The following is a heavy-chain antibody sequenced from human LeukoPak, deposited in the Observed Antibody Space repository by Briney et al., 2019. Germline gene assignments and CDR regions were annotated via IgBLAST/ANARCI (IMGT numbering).Heavy chain of an antibody. V-gene: IGHV3-30*02. Sequence: PGGSLRLSCAASGFTFSSYGMHWVRQAPGKGLEWVAFIRYDGSNKYCADSVKGRFTISRDNSKNTFHLQMNSLRVEDTAVYYCAKDYSDSRVGDVFFEYWGQGTLVTVSS. J-gene: IGHJ4*02. CDR2: IRYDGSNK. D-gene: IGHD1-26*01. CDR3: AKDYSDSRVGDVFFEY. CDR1: GFTFSSYG.